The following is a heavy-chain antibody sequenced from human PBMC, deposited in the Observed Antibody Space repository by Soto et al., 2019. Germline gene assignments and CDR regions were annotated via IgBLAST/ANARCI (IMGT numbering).Heavy chain of an antibody. CDR3: AREDCSGGSCQREDYYFDY. D-gene: IGHD2-15*01. CDR1: GYTFTSYG. CDR2: ISAYNGNT. V-gene: IGHV1-18*01. Sequence: QVQLVQSGAEVKKPGASVKVSCKASGYTFTSYGISWVRQARGQGLEWMGWISAYNGNTNYAQKLQGRVTMTTDSSTSTAYMELRSLRSDDTAVYYCAREDCSGGSCQREDYYFDYWGQGTLVTVSS. J-gene: IGHJ4*02.